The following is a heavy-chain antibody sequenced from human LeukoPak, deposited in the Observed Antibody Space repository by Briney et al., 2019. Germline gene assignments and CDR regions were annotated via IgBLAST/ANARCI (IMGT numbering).Heavy chain of an antibody. CDR1: GYTFTSYY. J-gene: IGHJ4*02. D-gene: IGHD1-26*01. CDR2: INPSGGST. CDR3: ARNGLAQWELLSY. Sequence: ASVKVSCKASGYTFTSYYMHWVRQAPGQGLEWMGIINPSGGSTSYAQKFQGRVTITRDTSASTAYMELSSPRSEDTAVYYCARNGLAQWELLSYWGQGTLVTVSS. V-gene: IGHV1-46*01.